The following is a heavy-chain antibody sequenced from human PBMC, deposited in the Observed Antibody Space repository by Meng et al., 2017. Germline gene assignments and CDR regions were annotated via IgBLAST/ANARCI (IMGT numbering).Heavy chain of an antibody. V-gene: IGHV4-30-4*01. CDR1: GASISSAVF. CDR2: ISYSGAT. D-gene: IGHD2-2*02. Sequence: QVQLQESGPRLVRHSQTLSLTCSVSGASISSAVFWIWIRQPPGKDLEWIGYISYSGATHYNPSLKSRLTISVDTAKNQFSLSLSSVTAADTAVYYCARVVGDCASCYKGWFDPWGQGTLVTVSS. CDR3: ARVVGDCASCYKGWFDP. J-gene: IGHJ5*02.